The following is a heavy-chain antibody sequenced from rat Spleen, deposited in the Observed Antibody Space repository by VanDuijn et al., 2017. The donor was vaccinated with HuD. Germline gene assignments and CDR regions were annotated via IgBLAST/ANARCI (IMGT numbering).Heavy chain of an antibody. CDR2: ISYGDRSGHSST. D-gene: IGHD1-12*01. CDR1: GFTFSDYG. J-gene: IGHJ1*01. CDR3: ATSPYYWYFDF. Sequence: EVQLVESGGGLVQPGRSLKLSCAASGFTFSDYGMAWVRQGPTKGLEWVATISYGDRSGHSSTYYRDSVKGRFTISRENAKSTLSLQMDSLRSEDTATYYCATSPYYWYFDFWGPGTMVTVSS. V-gene: IGHV5-29*01.